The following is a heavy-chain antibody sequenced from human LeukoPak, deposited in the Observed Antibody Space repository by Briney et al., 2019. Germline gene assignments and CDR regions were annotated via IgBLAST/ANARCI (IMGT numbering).Heavy chain of an antibody. V-gene: IGHV4-4*07. CDR1: GGSISNYY. CDR2: IRTSGST. Sequence: KPSETLSLTCTVSGGSISNYYWSWIRQPAGKGLEWLGRIRTSGSTNYNPSLKSRVTMSVDTSKNQFSLKLSSVTAADTAVYYCARGVAYCTNGICYSRETEYFQYWGQGTLVTVSS. J-gene: IGHJ1*01. CDR3: ARGVAYCTNGICYSRETEYFQY. D-gene: IGHD2-8*01.